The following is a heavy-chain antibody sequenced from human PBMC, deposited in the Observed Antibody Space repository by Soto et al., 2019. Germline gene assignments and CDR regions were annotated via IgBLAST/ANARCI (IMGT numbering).Heavy chain of an antibody. D-gene: IGHD4-4*01. CDR3: AREGVAVTTGTSGY. J-gene: IGHJ4*02. CDR1: GYTFASYS. Sequence: QVQLVQSGAEVKKPGASVKVSCKASGYTFASYSISWVRQAPGQGLEWMGWISVYNGNTKYAQDFQGRVTMTTDTSTSTAYMELRSQRYDDTAVYYCAREGVAVTTGTSGYWGQGTLVTVSS. V-gene: IGHV1-18*04. CDR2: ISVYNGNT.